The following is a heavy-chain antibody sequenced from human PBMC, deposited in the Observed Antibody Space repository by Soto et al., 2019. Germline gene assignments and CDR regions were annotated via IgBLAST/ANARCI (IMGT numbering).Heavy chain of an antibody. Sequence: QVQLMQSGGGVVQPGGSLRLSCAASGFSFSPYAMHWVRQAPGKGLEWVAVIKFDGTNKYYANSVKGRFTVSRDNSKKSLYLQMNSLRVEDTAMYYCAKDGDRGSYFFDYWCLGSLVTVSS. D-gene: IGHD1-26*01. CDR1: GFSFSPYA. J-gene: IGHJ4*02. CDR2: IKFDGTNK. V-gene: IGHV3-30-3*02. CDR3: AKDGDRGSYFFDY.